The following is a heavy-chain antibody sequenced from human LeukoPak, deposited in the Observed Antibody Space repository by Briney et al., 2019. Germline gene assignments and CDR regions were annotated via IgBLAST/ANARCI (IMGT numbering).Heavy chain of an antibody. D-gene: IGHD3-22*01. Sequence: PGGSLRLSCAASGFTFSNHGIHWVRQAPGKGLEWVAFIRSDGTNKYYVDSVKGRFTISRDNPKNSLYLQMNTLSAEGTAVYYCVASGYGYWGQGTLVTVSS. J-gene: IGHJ4*02. CDR1: GFTFSNHG. V-gene: IGHV3-30*02. CDR3: VASGYGY. CDR2: IRSDGTNK.